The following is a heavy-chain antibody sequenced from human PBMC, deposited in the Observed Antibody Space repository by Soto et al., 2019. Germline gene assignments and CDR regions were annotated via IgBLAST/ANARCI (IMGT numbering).Heavy chain of an antibody. CDR3: ARGHGAILGDLDV. V-gene: IGHV1-18*01. CDR1: GYRVATYA. J-gene: IGHJ6*02. Sequence: QVQLVQSGAEVKKPGASVKVSCKASGYRVATYAITRVRQAPGQGLEWMGWISASSVDTYSAQKFQDRLTMTKDTFTGTAYMALRSLTADDTAVYYCARGHGAILGDLDVFGQGTTVTGSS. CDR2: ISASSVDT. D-gene: IGHD4-17*01.